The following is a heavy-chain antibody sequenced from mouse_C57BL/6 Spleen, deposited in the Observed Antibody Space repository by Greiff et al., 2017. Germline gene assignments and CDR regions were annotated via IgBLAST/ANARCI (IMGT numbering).Heavy chain of an antibody. CDR3: ARGWLLRGAMDY. V-gene: IGHV1-80*01. J-gene: IGHJ4*01. Sequence: QVHVKQSGAELVKPGASVKISCKASGYAFSSYWMNWVKQRPGKGLEWIGQIYPGDGDTYYNGKFKGKATLTADKSSSTAYMQLSSLSSEDAAVYFCARGWLLRGAMDYWGQGTSVTVSS. CDR1: GYAFSSYW. CDR2: IYPGDGDT. D-gene: IGHD2-3*01.